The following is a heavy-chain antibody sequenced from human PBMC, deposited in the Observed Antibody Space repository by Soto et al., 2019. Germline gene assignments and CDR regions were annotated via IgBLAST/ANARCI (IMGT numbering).Heavy chain of an antibody. J-gene: IGHJ4*02. Sequence: QVQLVESGGGVVQPGRSLRLSCAASGFTFSSYAMHWVRQAPGKGLEWVAVISYDGSNKYYADSVKGRFTISRDNSKNTLYLQMNSLRAEDTAVYYCASSFSLIRRYFDYWGQGTLFTVSS. CDR2: ISYDGSNK. V-gene: IGHV3-30-3*01. CDR3: ASSFSLIRRYFDY. D-gene: IGHD3-16*01. CDR1: GFTFSSYA.